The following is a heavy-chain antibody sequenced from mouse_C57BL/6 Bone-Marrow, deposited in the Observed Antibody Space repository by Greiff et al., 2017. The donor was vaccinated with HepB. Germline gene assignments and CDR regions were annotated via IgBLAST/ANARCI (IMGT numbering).Heavy chain of an antibody. J-gene: IGHJ2*01. CDR2: IYPRSGNT. CDR1: GYTFTSYG. Sequence: VKLVESGAELARPGASVKLSCKASGYTFTSYGISWVKQRTGQGLEWIGEIYPRSGNTYYNEKFKGKATLTADKSSSTAYMELRSLTSEDSAVYVCARDTTVVEDFDYWGQGTTLTVSS. D-gene: IGHD1-1*01. CDR3: ARDTTVVEDFDY. V-gene: IGHV1-81*01.